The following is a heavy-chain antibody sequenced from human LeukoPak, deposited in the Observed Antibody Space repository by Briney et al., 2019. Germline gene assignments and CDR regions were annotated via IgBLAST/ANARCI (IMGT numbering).Heavy chain of an antibody. D-gene: IGHD3-22*01. J-gene: IGHJ4*02. Sequence: GGSLRLSCAASGFTFRNFWMSWVRQAPGRGLEWVSVIYSGGSTYYADSVKGRFTISRDNSKNTLYLQMNSLRAEDTAVCYCARDYYDSSGPPRFDYWGQGTLVTVSS. CDR3: ARDYYDSSGPPRFDY. V-gene: IGHV3-53*01. CDR1: GFTFRNFW. CDR2: IYSGGST.